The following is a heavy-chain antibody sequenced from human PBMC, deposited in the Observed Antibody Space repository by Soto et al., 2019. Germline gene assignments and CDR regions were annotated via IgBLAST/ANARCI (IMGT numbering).Heavy chain of an antibody. D-gene: IGHD5-18*01. CDR2: INHSGST. Sequence: SETLSLTCAVYGGSFSGYYWSWIRQPPGKGLEWIGEINHSGSTNYNPSLKSRVTISVDTSKNQFSLKLSSVTAADTAVYYCARGGKYSYGSYYFDYWGQGTLVTV. J-gene: IGHJ4*02. CDR1: GGSFSGYY. CDR3: ARGGKYSYGSYYFDY. V-gene: IGHV4-34*01.